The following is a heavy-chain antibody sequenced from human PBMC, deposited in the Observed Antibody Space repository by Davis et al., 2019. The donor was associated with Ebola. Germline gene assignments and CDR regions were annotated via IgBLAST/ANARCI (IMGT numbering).Heavy chain of an antibody. D-gene: IGHD3-9*01. CDR2: IHGRGTGA. CDR1: GFTFSNYA. J-gene: IGHJ4*02. Sequence: PGGSLRLSCAVSGFTFSNYAMTWVRQAPGKGLEWVSAIHGRGTGAFYADSVKGRFTISRDNSINTLFLHMDSLRAEDTATYFCTTWLMAHFDYWGRGTLVTVSS. V-gene: IGHV3-23*01. CDR3: TTWLMAHFDY.